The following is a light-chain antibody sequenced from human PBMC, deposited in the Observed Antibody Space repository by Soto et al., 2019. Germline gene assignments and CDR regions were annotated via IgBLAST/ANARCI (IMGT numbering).Light chain of an antibody. CDR2: GAS. CDR1: QSLSSSY. CDR3: QQYGSSPRT. J-gene: IGKJ1*01. V-gene: IGKV3-20*01. Sequence: EIVLTQSPGTLSLSPGERATLSCRASQSLSSSYLAWYQQEPGQAPRLLIYGASSRATGIPDRFSGSGSGTDFTLTISRLEPEDFAVYYCQQYGSSPRTFGQGTKVEIK.